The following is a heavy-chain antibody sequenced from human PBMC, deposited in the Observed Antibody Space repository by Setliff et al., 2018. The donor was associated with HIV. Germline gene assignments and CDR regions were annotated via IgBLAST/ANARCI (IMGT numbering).Heavy chain of an antibody. Sequence: ASVKVSCKASGYTFTTYGITWVRQAPGQGLEWMGWISAYNGNTNYSQKVQGRVTMTTDTSTSTAYVDLRSLISADTAVYYCARDSAAFGRLDALDIWGQGTMVTVSS. CDR1: GYTFTTYG. D-gene: IGHD2-2*01. J-gene: IGHJ3*02. CDR3: ARDSAAFGRLDALDI. CDR2: ISAYNGNT. V-gene: IGHV1-18*01.